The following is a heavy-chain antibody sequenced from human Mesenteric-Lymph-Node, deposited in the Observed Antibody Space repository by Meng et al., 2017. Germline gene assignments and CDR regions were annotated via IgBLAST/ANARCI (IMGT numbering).Heavy chain of an antibody. CDR1: GGSISSSSYY. J-gene: IGHJ4*02. Sequence: SETLSLTCTVSGGSISSSSYYWGWIRQPPGTGLEWIGSIYYSGSTYYNPSLKSRVTISVDTSKNQFSLKLSSVTAADTAVYYCAREGDGYQDWGQGTLVTVSS. V-gene: IGHV4-39*07. D-gene: IGHD5-24*01. CDR3: AREGDGYQD. CDR2: IYYSGST.